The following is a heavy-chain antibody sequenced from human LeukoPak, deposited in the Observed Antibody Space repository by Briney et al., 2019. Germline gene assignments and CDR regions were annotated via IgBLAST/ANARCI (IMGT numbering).Heavy chain of an antibody. D-gene: IGHD2-15*01. CDR1: GYTLTGYY. CDR3: ARDSEIAAGYFDY. V-gene: IGHV1-2*02. Sequence: ASVKVSCKASGYTLTGYYMHWVRQAPGQGLEWMGWINPNSGGTNYAQKFQGRVTMTRDTSISTAYMELSRLRSDDTAVYYCARDSEIAAGYFDYWGQGTLVTVSS. CDR2: INPNSGGT. J-gene: IGHJ4*02.